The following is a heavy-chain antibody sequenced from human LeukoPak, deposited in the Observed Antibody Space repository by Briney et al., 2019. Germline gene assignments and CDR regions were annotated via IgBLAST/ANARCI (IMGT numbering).Heavy chain of an antibody. CDR3: ARDPSSILRYFDWLLPHFDY. V-gene: IGHV1-46*01. CDR1: GYTFTSYY. J-gene: IGHJ4*02. CDR2: INPSGGST. D-gene: IGHD3-9*01. Sequence: GASVKVSCKASGYTFTSYYMHCVRQAPGQGLEWMGIINPSGGSTSYAQKFQGRVTMTRDTSTSTVYMELSSLRSEDTAVYYCARDPSSILRYFDWLLPHFDYWGQGTLVTVSS.